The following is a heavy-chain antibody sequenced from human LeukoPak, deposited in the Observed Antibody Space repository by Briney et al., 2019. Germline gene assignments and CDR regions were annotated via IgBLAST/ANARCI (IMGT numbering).Heavy chain of an antibody. CDR2: ISGSGGST. Sequence: PGGSLRLSCAASGFTFSSYAMSWVRQAPGKGLEWVSAISGSGGSTYYADSVKGRFTISRDNSKNTLYLQMNSLRAEDTAVYYCATDSRAVAGTGAFGAFDIWGQGTMVTVSS. J-gene: IGHJ3*02. D-gene: IGHD6-19*01. CDR3: ATDSRAVAGTGAFGAFDI. V-gene: IGHV3-23*01. CDR1: GFTFSSYA.